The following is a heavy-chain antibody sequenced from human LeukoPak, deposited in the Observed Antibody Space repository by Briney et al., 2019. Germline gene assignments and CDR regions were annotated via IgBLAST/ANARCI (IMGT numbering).Heavy chain of an antibody. CDR1: GGSISSYF. J-gene: IGHJ3*02. V-gene: IGHV4-4*09. Sequence: SETLSLTCSVSGGSISSYFWSWIRQPPGKGLEWIGYIYTTGSTNYNPSVKSRVTLSLDTSKNQFSLKLSSVTAADTAVYYCARGLLFWGAFDIWGQGTMVTVSS. CDR2: IYTTGST. CDR3: ARGLLFWGAFDI. D-gene: IGHD3-10*02.